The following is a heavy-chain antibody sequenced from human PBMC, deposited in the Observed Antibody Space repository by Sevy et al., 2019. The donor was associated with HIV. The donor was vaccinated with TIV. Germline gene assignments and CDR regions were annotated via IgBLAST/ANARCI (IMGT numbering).Heavy chain of an antibody. CDR3: AKDHPSSSWPSPFDY. Sequence: GGSLRLSCAASGFTFSSYAMSWVRQAPGKGLEWVSAISGSGGSTYYADSVKGRFTISRDNSKNTLYLQMNSLRAEDTALYYCAKDHPSSSWPSPFDYWGQGTLVTVSS. CDR2: ISGSGGST. J-gene: IGHJ4*02. V-gene: IGHV3-23*01. D-gene: IGHD6-13*01. CDR1: GFTFSSYA.